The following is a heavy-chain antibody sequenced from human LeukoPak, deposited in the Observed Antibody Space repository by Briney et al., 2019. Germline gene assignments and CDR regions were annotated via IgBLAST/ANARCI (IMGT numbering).Heavy chain of an antibody. Sequence: RASVKVSCKASGYTFTSYYMHWVRQAPGQGLEWMAIINPSGGSTSYAQKFQGRVTMTRDKSTSTVYMELSSLRSEDTAVYYCARDTPPRIDYWGQGTLVTVSS. CDR1: GYTFTSYY. CDR2: INPSGGST. V-gene: IGHV1-46*01. J-gene: IGHJ4*02. CDR3: ARDTPPRIDY.